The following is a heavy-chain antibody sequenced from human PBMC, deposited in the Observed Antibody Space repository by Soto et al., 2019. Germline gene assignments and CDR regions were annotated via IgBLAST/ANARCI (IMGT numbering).Heavy chain of an antibody. Sequence: TSETLSLTCAVYGGSFSGYYWSWIRQPPGKGLEWIGEINHSGSTNYNPSLKSRVTISVDTSKNQFSLKLSSVTAADTAVYYCARVTIAAAGTDWFDPWGQGTLVTVSS. CDR1: GGSFSGYY. CDR2: INHSGST. D-gene: IGHD6-13*01. CDR3: ARVTIAAAGTDWFDP. V-gene: IGHV4-34*01. J-gene: IGHJ5*02.